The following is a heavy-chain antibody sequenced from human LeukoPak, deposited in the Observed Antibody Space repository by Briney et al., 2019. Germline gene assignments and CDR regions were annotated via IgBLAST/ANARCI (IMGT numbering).Heavy chain of an antibody. CDR1: GFTFSSYA. V-gene: IGHV3-21*01. CDR3: ARRPAAMKGEDY. Sequence: TGGFLRLSCAASGFTFSSYAMNWVRQAPGKGLEWVSSISSSSSYIYYADSVKGRFTISRDNAKNSLYLQMNSLRAEDTAVYYCARRPAAMKGEDYWGQGTLVTVSS. D-gene: IGHD2-2*01. J-gene: IGHJ4*02. CDR2: ISSSSSYI.